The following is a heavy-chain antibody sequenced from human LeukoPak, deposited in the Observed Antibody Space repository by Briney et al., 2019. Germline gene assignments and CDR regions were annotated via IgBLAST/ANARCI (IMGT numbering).Heavy chain of an antibody. Sequence: GGVLRPSFVASGFTLRNYCMGWVRPAPGKGLGWVSAISDSGGSTYYAASVKGRFTISRDSPKNTLHLQMNSLRAEDTAVYYCAKSGRAGWSFDYWGQGTLVTVSS. D-gene: IGHD6-19*01. CDR2: ISDSGGST. CDR3: AKSGRAGWSFDY. J-gene: IGHJ4*02. CDR1: GFTLRNYC. V-gene: IGHV3-23*01.